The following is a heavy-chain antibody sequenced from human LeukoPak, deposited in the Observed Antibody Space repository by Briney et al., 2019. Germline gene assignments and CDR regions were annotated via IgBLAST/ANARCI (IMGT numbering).Heavy chain of an antibody. CDR1: GFTVSSNY. V-gene: IGHV3-53*01. CDR2: IYSGGST. D-gene: IGHD3-9*01. Sequence: GGSLRLSYAASGFTVSSNYMSWVRQAPGKGLEWVSVIYSGGSTYYADSVKGRFTISRDNSKNTLYLQMNSLRAEDTAVYYCAREEYDILTGYLNWFDPWGQGTLVTVSS. CDR3: AREEYDILTGYLNWFDP. J-gene: IGHJ5*02.